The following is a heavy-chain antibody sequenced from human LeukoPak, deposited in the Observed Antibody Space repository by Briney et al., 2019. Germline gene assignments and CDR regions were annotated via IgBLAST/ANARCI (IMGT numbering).Heavy chain of an antibody. D-gene: IGHD2-2*01. CDR2: IWYDASNK. Sequence: GGSLRLSCAASGFTFSSFGMHWVRQAPGKGLEWVAVIWYDASNKYYADSVKGRFTISRDNAKNSLYLQMNILRDKDTAVYYCARERVGDCSPTACYVFDYWGQGTLVTVSS. V-gene: IGHV3-33*01. CDR1: GFTFSSFG. CDR3: ARERVGDCSPTACYVFDY. J-gene: IGHJ4*02.